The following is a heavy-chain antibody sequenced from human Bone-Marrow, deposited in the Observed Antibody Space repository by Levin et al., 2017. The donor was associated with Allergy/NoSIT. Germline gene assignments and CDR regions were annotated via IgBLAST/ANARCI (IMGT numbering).Heavy chain of an antibody. CDR1: GDSIGVSY. Sequence: SETLSLTCTVSGDSIGVSYWSWIRQPPGKGLEWIGYIYYSGSTTYNPSLKSRVTISLDTSKNQFSLKLYSVTAADTAVYYCAREVNRSGWPGVFDNWGQGALVTVSS. CDR3: AREVNRSGWPGVFDN. V-gene: IGHV4-59*01. CDR2: IYYSGST. J-gene: IGHJ4*02. D-gene: IGHD6-19*01.